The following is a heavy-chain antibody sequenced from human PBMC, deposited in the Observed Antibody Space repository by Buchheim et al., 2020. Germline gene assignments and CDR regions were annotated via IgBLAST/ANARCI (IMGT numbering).Heavy chain of an antibody. Sequence: QLQLQEFGSGLVKPSQTLSLTCAVSGGSISSGGYSWSWIRQPPGKGLEWIGYIYHSGSTYYNPSLKSRVTISVDRSKNQFSLKLSSVTAADTAVYYCARGSSIVGYFDYWGQGTL. CDR2: IYHSGST. V-gene: IGHV4-30-2*01. CDR3: ARGSSIVGYFDY. CDR1: GGSISSGGYS. D-gene: IGHD2-2*01. J-gene: IGHJ4*02.